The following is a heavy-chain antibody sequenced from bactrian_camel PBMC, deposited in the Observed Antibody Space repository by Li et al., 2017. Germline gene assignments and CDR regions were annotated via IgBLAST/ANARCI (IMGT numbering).Heavy chain of an antibody. V-gene: IGHV3S53*01. J-gene: IGHJ4*01. Sequence: QLVESGGGSAQAGGSLSLACAASRYMYSAACMGWFRQAPGKEREGVASIDTDDITTYADSVKGRFTISRDNAKNTLYLQMLSLKPEDTAVYYCVRDGYGWWLANWGQGTQVTVS. CDR2: IDTDDIT. CDR3: VRDGYGWWLAN. D-gene: IGHD3*01. CDR1: RYMYSAAC.